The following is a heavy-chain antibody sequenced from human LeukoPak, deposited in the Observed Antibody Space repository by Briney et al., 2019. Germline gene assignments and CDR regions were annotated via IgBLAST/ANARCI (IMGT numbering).Heavy chain of an antibody. V-gene: IGHV1-2*06. D-gene: IGHD3-22*01. Sequence: GASVKVSCKASGFIFTSYGITWVRQAPGQGLEWMGRINPNSGGTNYAQKFQGRVTMTRDTSISTAYMELSRLRSDDTAVYYCATVRTYDSSGRDAFDIWGQGTMVTVSS. CDR1: GFIFTSYG. J-gene: IGHJ3*02. CDR3: ATVRTYDSSGRDAFDI. CDR2: INPNSGGT.